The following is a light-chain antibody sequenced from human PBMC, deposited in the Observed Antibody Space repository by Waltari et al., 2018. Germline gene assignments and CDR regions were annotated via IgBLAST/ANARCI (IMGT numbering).Light chain of an antibody. J-gene: IGKJ5*01. CDR3: QQLKSYPIT. V-gene: IGKV1-39*01. CDR1: RAITNY. Sequence: DIQMTQSPSSLSASVGDRVTITCRASRAITNYVNWYQQRPGLAPKLLIYAASTLQGGVPTRFSGSGSGTDFTLTISSLQIEDFATYYCQQLKSYPITFGQGTRLEIK. CDR2: AAS.